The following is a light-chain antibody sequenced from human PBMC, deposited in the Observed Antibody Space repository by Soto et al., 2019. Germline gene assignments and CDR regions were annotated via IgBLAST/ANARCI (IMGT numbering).Light chain of an antibody. CDR1: SSDVGAYNY. Sequence: QSVLTQPASVSGSPGQSITISCTGTSSDVGAYNYVSWYQHHPGKAPKLVIYEVSNRPSGVSNRFSGSKSGNTASLTISGLQTEDEADYYCSSYTRTDTRVFGGGTQLTVL. V-gene: IGLV2-14*01. J-gene: IGLJ2*01. CDR2: EVS. CDR3: SSYTRTDTRV.